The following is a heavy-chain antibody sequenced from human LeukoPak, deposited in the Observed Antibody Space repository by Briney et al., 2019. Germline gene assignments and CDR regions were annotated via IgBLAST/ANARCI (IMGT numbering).Heavy chain of an antibody. CDR3: ARHPGIAVADYYFDY. CDR2: IIPIFGTA. J-gene: IGHJ4*02. CDR1: GGTFSSYA. Sequence: SVKVSCMASGGTFSSYAISWVRQAPGQGLEWMGRIIPIFGTANYAQKFQGRVTITTDESTSTAYMELSSLRSEDTAVYYCARHPGIAVADYYFDYWGQGTLVTVSS. V-gene: IGHV1-69*05. D-gene: IGHD6-19*01.